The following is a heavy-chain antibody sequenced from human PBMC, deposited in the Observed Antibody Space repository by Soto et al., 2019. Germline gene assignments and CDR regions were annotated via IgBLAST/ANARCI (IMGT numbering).Heavy chain of an antibody. CDR2: ITYDGSNK. CDR1: CFNFHNYG. D-gene: IGHD1-7*01. Sequence: GVSLILSCQASCFNFHNYGMRWVRQSPGKGLEWVAVITYDGSNKYYADSVKGRFTISRDNSKNTLSLHLNTLKPEDTAVYHCAKDRVGGTFYTPLGFWGQGTLVTVSS. CDR3: AKDRVGGTFYTPLGF. J-gene: IGHJ4*02. V-gene: IGHV3-30*18.